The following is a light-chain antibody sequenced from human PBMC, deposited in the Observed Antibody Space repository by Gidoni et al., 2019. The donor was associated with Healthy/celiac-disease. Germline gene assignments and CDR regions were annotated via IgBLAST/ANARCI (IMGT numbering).Light chain of an antibody. V-gene: IGKV4-1*01. CDR1: QSVLYSSNNKNY. Sequence: DIVMTQSPDSLAESLGERATIHCKSSQSVLYSSNNKNYLAWYQQKPGQPPKLLIYWASTRESGVPDRFSGSGSGTDFTLTISSLQAEDVAVYYCQQCYSTPYTFGQGTKLEIK. J-gene: IGKJ2*01. CDR3: QQCYSTPYT. CDR2: WAS.